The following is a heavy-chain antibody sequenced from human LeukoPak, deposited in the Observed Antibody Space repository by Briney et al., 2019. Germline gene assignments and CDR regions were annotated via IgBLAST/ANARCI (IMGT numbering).Heavy chain of an antibody. D-gene: IGHD3-22*01. CDR1: GYTFTGYY. V-gene: IGHV1-2*02. CDR3: AREFQYYYDSSGGFDY. J-gene: IGHJ4*02. CDR2: INPNSGGT. Sequence: ASVKISCKASGYTFTGYYMHWVRQAPGQGLEWMGWINPNSGGTNYAQKFQGRVTMTRDTSISTAYIELSRLRSDDTAVYYCAREFQYYYDSSGGFDYWGQGTLVTVSS.